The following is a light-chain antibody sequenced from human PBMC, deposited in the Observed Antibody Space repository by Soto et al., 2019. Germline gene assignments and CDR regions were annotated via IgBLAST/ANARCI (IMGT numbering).Light chain of an antibody. V-gene: IGLV1-40*01. CDR1: SSNIGAGYD. CDR3: QSYNSILSGGV. J-gene: IGLJ3*02. Sequence: QSVLTQPPSVSGAPGQRVTISCTESSSNIGAGYDVHWYQQLPGTAPKLLIYGNSNRPSGVPDRFSGSKSGTSASLAITGLQAEDEAYYYCQSYNSILSGGVFGGGTKLTVL. CDR2: GNS.